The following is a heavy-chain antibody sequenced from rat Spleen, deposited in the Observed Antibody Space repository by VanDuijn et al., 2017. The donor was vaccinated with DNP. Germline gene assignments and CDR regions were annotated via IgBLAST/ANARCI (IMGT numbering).Heavy chain of an antibody. CDR3: ATVHYYDGTRFAY. CDR2: ISSTGDNT. CDR1: GFIFSNYW. Sequence: EVQLVESGGGPVQPGRSLKLSCLASGFIFSNYWMTWIRQAPGKGLEWVASISSTGDNTYYSDSVKGRFSLSRDKAKNTLYLQMDSLRSEDTATYYCATVHYYDGTRFAYWGQGTLVTVSS. D-gene: IGHD1-12*02. V-gene: IGHV5-31*01. J-gene: IGHJ3*01.